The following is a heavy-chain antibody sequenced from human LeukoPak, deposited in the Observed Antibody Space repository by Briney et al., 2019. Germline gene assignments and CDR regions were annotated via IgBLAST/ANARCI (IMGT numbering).Heavy chain of an antibody. CDR1: GYTFTSYY. J-gene: IGHJ6*02. CDR2: INPSGGST. Sequence: ASVKVSCKASGYTFTSYYMHWVRQAPGQGLEWMGTINPSGGSTSYAQKFQGRVTMTRDTSTSTVYMELSSLRSEDTAVYYCARDFEWGVNHYYYYGMDVWGQGTTVTVSS. CDR3: ARDFEWGVNHYYYYGMDV. D-gene: IGHD3-3*01. V-gene: IGHV1-46*01.